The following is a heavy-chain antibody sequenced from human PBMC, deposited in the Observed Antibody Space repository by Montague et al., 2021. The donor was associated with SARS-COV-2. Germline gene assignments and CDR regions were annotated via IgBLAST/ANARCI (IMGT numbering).Heavy chain of an antibody. CDR1: GFTFSSYG. D-gene: IGHD6-13*01. CDR2: IWYEGSNK. CDR3: ARGRYSSSWYGTKYYFDY. J-gene: IGHJ4*02. V-gene: IGHV3-33*01. Sequence: YLRLSCAASGFTFSSYGMHLFRQAPGKGLEWVAVIWYEGSNKYYSYSVKGRFTISRDNSKNTLYLQMNSLRAEDAAVYYCARGRYSSSWYGTKYYFDYWGQGTLVTVSS.